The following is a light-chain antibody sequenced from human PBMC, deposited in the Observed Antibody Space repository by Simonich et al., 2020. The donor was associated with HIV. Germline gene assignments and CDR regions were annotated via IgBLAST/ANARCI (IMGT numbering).Light chain of an antibody. CDR3: QQYYRTPPT. V-gene: IGKV4-1*01. CDR1: QSVLYSSNNKNY. J-gene: IGKJ1*01. CDR2: WAS. Sequence: DIVMTQSPDSLAVSLGERATINCKSSQSVLYSSNNKNYLAWYQQKLGQHPKLLIYWASTRESGVPDRFSGSGSGTDFTLTISSLQAEDVAVYYCQQYYRTPPTFGQGTKVEIK.